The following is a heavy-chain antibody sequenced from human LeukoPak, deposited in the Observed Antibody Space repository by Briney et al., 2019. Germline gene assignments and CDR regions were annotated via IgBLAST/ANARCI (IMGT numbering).Heavy chain of an antibody. Sequence: GSLRLSCAASGFTFSSYGMHWVRQAPGKGLEWVAVISYDGSNKYYADSVKGRFTISRDNSKNTLYLQMNSLRAEDTAVYYCAKMGGHMGDRYFDYWGQGTLVTVSS. D-gene: IGHD3-16*01. J-gene: IGHJ4*02. V-gene: IGHV3-30*18. CDR1: GFTFSSYG. CDR2: ISYDGSNK. CDR3: AKMGGHMGDRYFDY.